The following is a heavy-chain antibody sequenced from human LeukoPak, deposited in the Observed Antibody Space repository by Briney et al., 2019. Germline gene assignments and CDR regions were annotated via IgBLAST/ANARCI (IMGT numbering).Heavy chain of an antibody. J-gene: IGHJ4*02. CDR1: GGSISSSSYY. Sequence: PSETLSLTCTVSGGSISSSSYYWGWIRQPPGKGLEWIGSIYYSGSTYYNPSLKSRVTISIDTSKNQFSLKLSSVTAADTAMYYCASDIVVVPAAWGYFDCWGQGTLVTVSS. CDR2: IYYSGST. CDR3: ASDIVVVPAAWGYFDC. D-gene: IGHD2-2*01. V-gene: IGHV4-39*07.